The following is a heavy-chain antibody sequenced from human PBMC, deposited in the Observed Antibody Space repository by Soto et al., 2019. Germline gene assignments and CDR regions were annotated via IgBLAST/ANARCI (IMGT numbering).Heavy chain of an antibody. CDR2: VYATGTT. CDR3: VRDGSKSLRDWFDP. J-gene: IGHJ5*02. Sequence: SETLSLTCNVSGGSISKFYWAWIRMTAGNGLEWMGRVYATGTTDYNPSLRSRVAMSVDISKKTFSLRLRSVTGADSGVYYCVRDGSKSLRDWFDPWGQGILVTVSA. V-gene: IGHV4-4*07. CDR1: GGSISKFY.